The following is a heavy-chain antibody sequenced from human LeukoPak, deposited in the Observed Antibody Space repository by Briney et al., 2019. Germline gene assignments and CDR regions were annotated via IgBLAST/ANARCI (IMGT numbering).Heavy chain of an antibody. V-gene: IGHV2-5*02. Sequence: SGPTLLKPTQTLTLTCTFSGFSLSTSGVGVGWIRQPPGKALEWLALIYWDDDKRYSPSLKSRLTITKDTSKNQVVLSMTNMDPVDTATYYCAHSHSGSYSGNWFDPWGQGTLVTVSS. CDR1: GFSLSTSGVG. CDR3: AHSHSGSYSGNWFDP. J-gene: IGHJ5*02. CDR2: IYWDDDK. D-gene: IGHD1-26*01.